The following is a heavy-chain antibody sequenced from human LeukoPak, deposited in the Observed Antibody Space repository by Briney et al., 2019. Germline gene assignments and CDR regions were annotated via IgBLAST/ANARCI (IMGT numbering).Heavy chain of an antibody. V-gene: IGHV3-53*01. Sequence: AGGSLRLSCAVSGLTVSGNYMSWVRQAPGKGLEWVSLIYSGDTTLYADSVKGRFTISRDISKNTVYLQMNSLRAEDTAVYYCARRAGGYSHPYDYWGQGILVTVSS. D-gene: IGHD4-23*01. CDR1: GLTVSGNY. CDR3: ARRAGGYSHPYDY. J-gene: IGHJ4*02. CDR2: IYSGDTT.